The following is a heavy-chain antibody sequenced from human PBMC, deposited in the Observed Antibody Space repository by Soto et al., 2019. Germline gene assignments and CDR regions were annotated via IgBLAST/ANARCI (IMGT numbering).Heavy chain of an antibody. CDR1: GFTFSSNA. V-gene: IGHV3-23*01. CDR2: ISGSGDRT. CDR3: AKMNGPPH. D-gene: IGHD2-8*01. Sequence: EVQLLESGGGLVQPGGSLRLSCAASGFTFSSNAMSWVRQAPGKGLEWVSDISGSGDRTYYADSVKGRFTISRDNSRNTLYMQMNSLRGEDTAVYFCAKMNGPPHWGQGTLVTVSS. J-gene: IGHJ4*02.